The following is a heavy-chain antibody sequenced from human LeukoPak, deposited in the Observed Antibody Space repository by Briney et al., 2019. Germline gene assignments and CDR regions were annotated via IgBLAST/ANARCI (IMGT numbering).Heavy chain of an antibody. CDR1: GFTFSSYA. CDR2: ISGSGGST. CDR3: AKDPLRGDIVVVPAAIRGGDWFDP. J-gene: IGHJ5*02. Sequence: RAGGSLRLSCAASGFTFSSYAMSWVRQAPGKGLEWVSAISGSGGSTYYADSVKGRFTISRDNSKNTLHLQMNSLRAEDTAVYYCAKDPLRGDIVVVPAAIRGGDWFDPWGQGTLVTVSS. V-gene: IGHV3-23*01. D-gene: IGHD2-2*01.